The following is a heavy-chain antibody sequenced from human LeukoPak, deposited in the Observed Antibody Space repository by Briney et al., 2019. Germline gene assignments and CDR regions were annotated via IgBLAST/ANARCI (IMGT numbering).Heavy chain of an antibody. V-gene: IGHV1-69*13. CDR2: IIPIFGTA. D-gene: IGHD3-22*01. CDR1: GGTFSSYA. Sequence: GASVKVSCKASGGTFSSYAISWVRQAPGQWLEWMGGIIPIFGTANYAQKFQGRVTITADESTSTAYMELSSLRSEDTAVYYCARDLGARYYDSSGYLLDYWGQGTLVTVSS. J-gene: IGHJ4*02. CDR3: ARDLGARYYDSSGYLLDY.